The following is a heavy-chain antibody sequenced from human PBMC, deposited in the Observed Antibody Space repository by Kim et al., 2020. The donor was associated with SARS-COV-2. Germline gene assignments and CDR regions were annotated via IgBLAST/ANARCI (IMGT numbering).Heavy chain of an antibody. Sequence: GGSLRLSCAASGFTFSSYAMHWVRQAPGKGLEWVAVIWYDGSNKYYADSVKGRFTISRDNSKNTLYLQMNSLRAEDTAVYYCAKGEQWLALYWGQGTLVTVSS. CDR2: IWYDGSNK. CDR1: GFTFSSYA. J-gene: IGHJ4*02. CDR3: AKGEQWLALY. V-gene: IGHV3-33*06. D-gene: IGHD6-19*01.